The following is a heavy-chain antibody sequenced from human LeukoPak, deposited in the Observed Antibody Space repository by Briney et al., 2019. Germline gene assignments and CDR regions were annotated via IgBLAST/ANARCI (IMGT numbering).Heavy chain of an antibody. V-gene: IGHV4-34*12. CDR1: GGSFSGYY. CDR2: IFYSGST. J-gene: IGHJ3*02. CDR3: AKSNGYGLVDI. Sequence: ASETLSLTCAVYGGSFSGYYWGWIRQPPGKGLEWIGNIFYSGSTYYSPSLRSRVTISLDTSRNQFSLKLNSVTAADTAVYYCAKSNGYGLVDIWGQGTMVTVSS. D-gene: IGHD3-10*01.